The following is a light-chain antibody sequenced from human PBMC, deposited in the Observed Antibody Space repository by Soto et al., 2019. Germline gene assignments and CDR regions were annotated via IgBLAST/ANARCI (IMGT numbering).Light chain of an antibody. CDR2: EVS. V-gene: IGLV2-23*02. Sequence: QSALTQPASVSGSPGQSITISCTGISSDVGNYNLVSWYQHHPGTAPKLMIYEVSKRPSGVSNRFSGSKSGNTASLTISGLLAEDEADYYCCSAGNSPSAVVFGGGTKLTVL. J-gene: IGLJ2*01. CDR1: SSDVGNYNL. CDR3: CSAGNSPSAVV.